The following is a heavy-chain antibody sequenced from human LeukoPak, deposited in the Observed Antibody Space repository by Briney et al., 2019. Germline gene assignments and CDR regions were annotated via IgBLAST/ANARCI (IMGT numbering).Heavy chain of an antibody. J-gene: IGHJ4*02. Sequence: GASVKVSCKASGYTFTSYDINWVRQATGQGLEWMGWLNTHSGNTGYAQKFQSRVTLTRNTSISTAYMELSSLRSGDTAIYYCTRGDHWSQGTLVTVSS. V-gene: IGHV1-8*01. CDR1: GYTFTSYD. CDR2: LNTHSGNT. CDR3: TRGDH.